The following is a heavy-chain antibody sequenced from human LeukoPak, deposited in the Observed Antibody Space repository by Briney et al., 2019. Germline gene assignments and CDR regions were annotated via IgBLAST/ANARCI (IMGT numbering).Heavy chain of an antibody. D-gene: IGHD3-22*01. CDR2: IYYSGST. CDR1: GGSISSYY. V-gene: IGHV4-59*08. CDR3: ARRPDHDSSGYWYDY. Sequence: SETLSLTCTVSGGSISSYYWSWIRQPPGKGLEWIGYIYYSGSTNYNPSLKSRVTISVDTSKNQFSLKLSSVTAADTAVYYCARRPDHDSSGYWYDYWDQGTLVTVSS. J-gene: IGHJ4*02.